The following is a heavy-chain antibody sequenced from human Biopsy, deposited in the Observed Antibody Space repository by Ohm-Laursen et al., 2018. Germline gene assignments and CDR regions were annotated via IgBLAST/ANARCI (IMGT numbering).Heavy chain of an antibody. J-gene: IGHJ4*02. CDR3: ARDWGGSYFDY. V-gene: IGHV3-48*01. CDR1: GFDFSGFS. CDR2: ISSTSRTT. Sequence: GSLRLSCAASGFDFSGFSMTWVRQAPGKGLEWVSYISSTSRTTYYADSVKGRFTVSRDNAHNSLYLQMNSLRAEDTAVYYCARDWGGSYFDYWSQGTLVTVSS. D-gene: IGHD3-16*01.